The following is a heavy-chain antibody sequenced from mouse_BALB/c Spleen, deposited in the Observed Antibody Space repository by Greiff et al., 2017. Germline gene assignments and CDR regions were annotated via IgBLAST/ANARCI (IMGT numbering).Heavy chain of an antibody. CDR1: GFAFSSYD. V-gene: IGHV5-12-1*01. J-gene: IGHJ2*01. CDR2: ISSGGGST. Sequence: EVKLMESGGGLVKPGGSLTLSCAASGFAFSSYDMSWVRQTPEKRLEWVACISSGGGSTYYPDTVKGRCTISRDNAKNTLYLQMSSLKTEDTAMYYCARHHSVDYWGQGTTLTVSS. CDR3: ARHHSVDY.